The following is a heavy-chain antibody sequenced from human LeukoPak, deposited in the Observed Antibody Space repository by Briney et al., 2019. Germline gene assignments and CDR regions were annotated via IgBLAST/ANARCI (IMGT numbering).Heavy chain of an antibody. Sequence: GGSLRLSCAASGFTFSRHWMYWVRQAPGKGLEWVANIKQDGSAKPYVDSVKGRFTISRDNAENSLFLQMNSLRAEDTAVYYCARDNGWSADFWGQGTLVTVSS. CDR1: GFTFSRHW. J-gene: IGHJ4*02. CDR2: IKQDGSAK. V-gene: IGHV3-7*03. CDR3: ARDNGWSADF. D-gene: IGHD2-15*01.